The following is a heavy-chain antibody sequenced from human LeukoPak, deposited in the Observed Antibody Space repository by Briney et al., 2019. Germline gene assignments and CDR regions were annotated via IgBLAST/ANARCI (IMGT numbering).Heavy chain of an antibody. Sequence: GASVKVSCKASGYTFTGYYMDWVGQAPGQGLEWMGWINPNSGGTNYAQKFQGRVTMTRDTSISTAYMELSRLRSDDTAVYYCARSGIAAAGTGFDPWGQGTLVTVSS. J-gene: IGHJ5*02. CDR2: INPNSGGT. D-gene: IGHD6-13*01. CDR3: ARSGIAAAGTGFDP. V-gene: IGHV1-2*02. CDR1: GYTFTGYY.